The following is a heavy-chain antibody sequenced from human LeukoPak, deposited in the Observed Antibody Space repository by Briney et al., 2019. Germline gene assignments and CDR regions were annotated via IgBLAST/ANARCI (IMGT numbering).Heavy chain of an antibody. CDR1: GYTFTSYG. D-gene: IGHD2-8*02. CDR2: INPNTGGT. V-gene: IGHV1-2*02. Sequence: GASVKVSCKASGYTFTSYGINWVRQAPGQGLEWMGWINPNTGGTNSAQKFQGRVTMTRDTSISTAYMELKRLSSDDTAVYFCAREGFCTGSKCPAEYWGQGTLVTVSS. J-gene: IGHJ4*02. CDR3: AREGFCTGSKCPAEY.